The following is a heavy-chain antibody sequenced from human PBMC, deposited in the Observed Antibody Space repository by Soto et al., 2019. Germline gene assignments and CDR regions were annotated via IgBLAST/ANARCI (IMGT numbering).Heavy chain of an antibody. CDR1: GYTFTSYG. CDR3: ARVAAKDIGVVVAATIFDY. CDR2: ISAYNGNT. Sequence: QVQLVQSGAEVKKPGASVKVSCKASGYTFTSYGISWVRQAPGQGLEWMGWISAYNGNTNYAQKLQGRVTMTTDTSTSTAYMELRSLRSDDTAVYYCARVAAKDIGVVVAATIFDYWGQGTLVTVSS. D-gene: IGHD2-15*01. J-gene: IGHJ4*02. V-gene: IGHV1-18*01.